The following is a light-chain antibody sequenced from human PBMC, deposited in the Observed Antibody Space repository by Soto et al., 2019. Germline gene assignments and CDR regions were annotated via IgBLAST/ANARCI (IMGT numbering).Light chain of an antibody. Sequence: QSVLTQPASVSGSPGQSITISCTGISSDGDDYKDVSWYQQHPGKAPKLMIYEVTYRPSGVSNRFSDSKSGNTASLTISGLQAEDEADYYCSSYTSTSTVFGTGTKLTVL. J-gene: IGLJ1*01. CDR3: SSYTSTSTV. CDR1: SSDGDDYKD. V-gene: IGLV2-14*01. CDR2: EVT.